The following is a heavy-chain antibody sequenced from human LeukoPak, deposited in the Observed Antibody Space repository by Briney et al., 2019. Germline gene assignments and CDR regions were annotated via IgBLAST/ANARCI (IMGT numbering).Heavy chain of an antibody. V-gene: IGHV4-59*11. CDR2: IFHSGLT. J-gene: IGHJ4*02. D-gene: IGHD5-18*01. CDR1: GGSISPHY. Sequence: SETLSLTCTVSGGSISPHYWTWIRQTPGEGLEWIGYIFHSGLTNYNSALRSRVTLSVDTARNQLSLKLTSVTAADTAVYYCARHPPDGYSYGPIDYWGQGTLVTVSS. CDR3: ARHPPDGYSYGPIDY.